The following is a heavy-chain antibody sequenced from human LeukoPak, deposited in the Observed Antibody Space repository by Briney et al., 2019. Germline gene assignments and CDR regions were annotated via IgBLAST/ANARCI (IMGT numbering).Heavy chain of an antibody. CDR1: GYIFTNYD. V-gene: IGHV1-18*04. J-gene: IGHJ4*02. Sequence: GSVKVSCKTSGYIFTNYDINWVRQAPGQGLEWMGWISPYNGDTKYAQKLQDRVTMSTDTSTSTTYMELRSLRCDDTAVYYCTRASGGLSDYWGQGTLVTVSS. CDR3: TRASGGLSDY. CDR2: ISPYNGDT.